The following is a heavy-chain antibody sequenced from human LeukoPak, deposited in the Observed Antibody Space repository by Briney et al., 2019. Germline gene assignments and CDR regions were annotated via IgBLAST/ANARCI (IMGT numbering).Heavy chain of an antibody. D-gene: IGHD5-18*01. CDR3: AKGYRYFDY. V-gene: IGHV3-23*01. Sequence: EGSLRLSCAASGFTFSSYAMSWVRQAPGKGLEWVSAISGSGGSTYYADSVKGRFTISRDNSKNTLYLQLNSLRGEDTAVYYCAKGYRYFDYWGQGTLVTVSS. CDR2: ISGSGGST. CDR1: GFTFSSYA. J-gene: IGHJ4*02.